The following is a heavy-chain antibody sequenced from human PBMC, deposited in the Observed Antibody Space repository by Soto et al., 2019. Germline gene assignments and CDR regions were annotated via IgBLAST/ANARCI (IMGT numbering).Heavy chain of an antibody. D-gene: IGHD4-17*01. Sequence: QVQLQESGPGLVRPSQTLSLTCSVSGASIYDGGYFWSWICQSRGKGLEWFGHLHKSGSPYNNSSLKSRVTISADTAKNQFSLKLTSVTAADTAVYFCARGSTTEKVASWGQGTRVTVSS. CDR3: ARGSTTEKVAS. J-gene: IGHJ4*02. V-gene: IGHV4-30-4*01. CDR2: LHKSGSP. CDR1: GASIYDGGYF.